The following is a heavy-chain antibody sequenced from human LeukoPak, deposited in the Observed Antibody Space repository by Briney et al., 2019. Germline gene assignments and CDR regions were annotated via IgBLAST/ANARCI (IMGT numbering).Heavy chain of an antibody. J-gene: IGHJ4*02. CDR1: GGSISSYY. V-gene: IGHV4-59*12. CDR2: IYYSGST. Sequence: SETLSLTCTVSGGSISSYYWSWIRQPPGKGLEWIGYIYYSGSTNYNPSLKSRVTISVDTSKNQFSLKLSSVTAADTAVYYCARAFWSGYYRPSTFDYWGQGTLVTVSS. D-gene: IGHD3-3*01. CDR3: ARAFWSGYYRPSTFDY.